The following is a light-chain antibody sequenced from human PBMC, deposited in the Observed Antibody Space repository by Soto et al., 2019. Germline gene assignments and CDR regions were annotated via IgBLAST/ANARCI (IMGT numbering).Light chain of an antibody. J-gene: IGKJ1*01. Sequence: IQLTQSPSSLSASVGDRVTITCRASQGISSYLAWYQQKPGKAPKLLIYAASTLQSGVPSRFSGSVSGTDFTLTISSLQPEDFATYYCQQLNSYPWTFGQGTKVEIK. V-gene: IGKV1-9*01. CDR1: QGISSY. CDR3: QQLNSYPWT. CDR2: AAS.